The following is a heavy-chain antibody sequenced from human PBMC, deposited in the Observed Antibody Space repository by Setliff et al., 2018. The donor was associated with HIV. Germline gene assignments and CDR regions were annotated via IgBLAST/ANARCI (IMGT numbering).Heavy chain of an antibody. CDR1: GGSISNNSYY. Sequence: SETLSLTCTVSGGSISNNSYYWGWVRQPPGKGLGLIGNLFYNGNTYYNPSLKSRVTISVDTSKNQFSLKLGSVTAADTAIYFCARQFRYPNRAVAGVDYWGQGTLVTVSS. V-gene: IGHV4-39*01. CDR3: ARQFRYPNRAVAGVDY. D-gene: IGHD6-19*01. CDR2: LFYNGNT. J-gene: IGHJ4*02.